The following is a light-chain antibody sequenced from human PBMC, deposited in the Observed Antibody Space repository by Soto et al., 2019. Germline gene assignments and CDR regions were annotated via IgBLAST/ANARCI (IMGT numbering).Light chain of an antibody. CDR1: NSDVGTHNL. CDR3: CSYALL. V-gene: IGLV2-23*01. CDR2: EGT. J-gene: IGLJ1*01. Sequence: QSVLTQPASVSGSPGQSITISCTGTNSDVGTHNLVSWYQQHPGKAPKLIIYEGTKRPSGVSNRFSGSKSGNTASLTISGLQAEDEADYYCCSYALLFGTGTRSPS.